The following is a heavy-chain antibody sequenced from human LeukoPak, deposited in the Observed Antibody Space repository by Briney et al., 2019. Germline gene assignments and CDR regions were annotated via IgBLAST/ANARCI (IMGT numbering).Heavy chain of an antibody. J-gene: IGHJ6*03. CDR3: ARIAVYYYYYMDV. D-gene: IGHD6-13*01. V-gene: IGHV1-69*05. Sequence: SVTFSSNASAGTFSIDAISWVRQAPGQGLEWMGSIIFIFGTANYSKKFQGRVTITTDESKRTAYMELSSLRSEDTDVYYCARIAVYYYYYMDVWDKETTVTVSS. CDR2: IIFIFGTA. CDR1: AGTFSIDA.